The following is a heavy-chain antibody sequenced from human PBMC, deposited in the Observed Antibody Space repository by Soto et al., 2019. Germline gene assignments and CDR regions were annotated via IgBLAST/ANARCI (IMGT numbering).Heavy chain of an antibody. CDR3: ARQVGSYSIYDC. J-gene: IGHJ4*02. CDR1: ALTVSSKY. Sequence: EVQLVESGGGLVQPGGSLRLSCAGSALTVSSKYISWVRQAPGKGLEWVSALYDGGTTYYADSVKGRFTISRDNSKNTLYLQMDSLRAEDTAVYYWARQVGSYSIYDCWGQGTLVTVSS. CDR2: LYDGGTT. V-gene: IGHV3-66*04. D-gene: IGHD3-10*01.